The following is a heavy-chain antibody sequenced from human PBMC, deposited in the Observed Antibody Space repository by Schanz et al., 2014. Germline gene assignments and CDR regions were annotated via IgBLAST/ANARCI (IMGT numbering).Heavy chain of an antibody. CDR1: GFTFSIYG. V-gene: IGHV3-23*01. CDR2: MIGSGSSV. CDR3: AKDGRLPYYGTGSDFDY. Sequence: EVQLLESGGTVVQPGGSLRLSCAASGFTFSIYGMSWVRQAPGKGLEWVSRMIGSGSSVFYADSVKGRFTISRDNLKNTVYLQMNSLRAGDTASYYCAKDGRLPYYGTGSDFDYWGQGTLVAVSS. D-gene: IGHD3-22*01. J-gene: IGHJ4*02.